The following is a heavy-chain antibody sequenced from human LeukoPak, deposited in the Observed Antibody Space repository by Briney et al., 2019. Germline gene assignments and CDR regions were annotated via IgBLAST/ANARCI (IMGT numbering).Heavy chain of an antibody. J-gene: IGHJ4*02. CDR3: AKGSGYCSSTSCFYYFDY. CDR2: ISWNSGSI. Sequence: PGESLRLSCAASGFTFDDYAMHWVRQAPGKGLEWVSGISWNSGSIGYADSVKGRFTISRDNAKNSLYLQMNSLRAEDTALYYCAKGSGYCSSTSCFYYFDYWGQGTLVTVSS. V-gene: IGHV3-9*01. CDR1: GFTFDDYA. D-gene: IGHD2-2*01.